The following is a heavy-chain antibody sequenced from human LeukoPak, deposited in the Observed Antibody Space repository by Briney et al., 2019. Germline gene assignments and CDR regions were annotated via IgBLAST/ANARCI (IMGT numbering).Heavy chain of an antibody. D-gene: IGHD3-22*01. V-gene: IGHV3-33*01. CDR2: IWHDGSRK. J-gene: IGHJ1*01. CDR1: GFTLSNYG. CDR3: ARDEGDSSGYYPGL. Sequence: GGSLRLSCAASGFTLSNYGMHWVRQAPGKGLEWVAAIWHDGSRKYYAESVKGRFTISRDNARNTVYVQMDSLRAEDTAVYYCARDEGDSSGYYPGLWGQGTLVTVSS.